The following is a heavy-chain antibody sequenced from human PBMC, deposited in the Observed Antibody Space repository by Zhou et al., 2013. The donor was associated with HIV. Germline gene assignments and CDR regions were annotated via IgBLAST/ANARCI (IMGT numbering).Heavy chain of an antibody. J-gene: IGHJ4*02. V-gene: IGHV1-2*02. Sequence: QVQLVQSGAEVKTPGASVEVSCKASGYTFTDYYMHWVRQAPGQGLEWMGWINPNSGGTNYSQKFQGRVTMTRDTSISTAYMELSSLRSDDTAVYYCTRGSVVPTTIGLELLVYWGQGTLVTVSS. D-gene: IGHD2-2*01. CDR2: INPNSGGT. CDR1: GYTFTDYY. CDR3: TRGSVVPTTIGLELLVY.